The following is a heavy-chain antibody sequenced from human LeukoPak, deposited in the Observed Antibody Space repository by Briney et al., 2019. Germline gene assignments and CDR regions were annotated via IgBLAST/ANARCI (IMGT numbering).Heavy chain of an antibody. CDR2: ISSDGNDK. J-gene: IGHJ4*02. CDR3: TTKVIRGNSGDDYDD. CDR1: GVTFSSYG. V-gene: IGHV3-30*03. D-gene: IGHD5-12*01. Sequence: PGGSLRLSCAASGVTFSSYGMHWVRQAPGKGLEWVALISSDGNDKLYGDSVKGRFTNSRDDSKSTLYLQMNSLRAEDTAVYYCTTKVIRGNSGDDYDDWGQGTLVTVSS.